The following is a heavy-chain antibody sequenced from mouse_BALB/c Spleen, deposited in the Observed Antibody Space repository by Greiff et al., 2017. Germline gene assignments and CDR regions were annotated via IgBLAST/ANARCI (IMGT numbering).Heavy chain of an antibody. CDR1: GFNIKDTY. Sequence: EVQLQQSGAELVKPGASVKLSCTASGFNIKDTYMHWVKQRPEHGLEWIGRIDPANGNTKYDPKFQGKATITADTSSNTAYMQLSSLTSEDSAVYFCARFSTTVGYAMDYWGQGTSVTVSS. V-gene: IGHV14-3*02. J-gene: IGHJ4*01. CDR2: IDPANGNT. CDR3: ARFSTTVGYAMDY. D-gene: IGHD1-1*01.